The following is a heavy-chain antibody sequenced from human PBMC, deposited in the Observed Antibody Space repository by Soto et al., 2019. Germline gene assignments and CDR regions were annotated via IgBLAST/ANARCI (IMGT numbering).Heavy chain of an antibody. V-gene: IGHV4-31*03. D-gene: IGHD5-12*01. J-gene: IGHJ6*02. CDR1: GGSIRSGGYY. CDR2: IYYSGTT. Sequence: SETLSLTCTVSGGSIRSGGYYWTWIRHFPGKGLEWIGNIYYSGTTYYNPSLKSRLTMSVDTSKNQFSLRPNSVTAADTAMYFCARDRLMATSGTARYYYGLDVWGQGTRVTFSS. CDR3: ARDRLMATSGTARYYYGLDV.